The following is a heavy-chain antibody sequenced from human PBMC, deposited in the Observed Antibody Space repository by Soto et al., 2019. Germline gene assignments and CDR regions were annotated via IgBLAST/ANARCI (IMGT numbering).Heavy chain of an antibody. CDR1: VYTFTSYD. V-gene: IGHV1-8*01. D-gene: IGHD5-18*01. CDR2: MNPNSGNT. CDR3: ARSPTDSYGYEDY. Sequence: QVQLVQSGAEVKKPGGSVKVSCKASVYTFTSYDINWVRQATGQGLEWMGWMNPNSGNTGYAQKFQGRDTMTRNTSISTAYMELSSLRSEDTAVYYCARSPTDSYGYEDYWGQGTLVTVSS. J-gene: IGHJ4*02.